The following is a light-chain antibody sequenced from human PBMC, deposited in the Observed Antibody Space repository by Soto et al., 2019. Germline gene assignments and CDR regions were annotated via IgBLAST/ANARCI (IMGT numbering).Light chain of an antibody. CDR2: GAS. CDR3: QQYNNWPLRT. V-gene: IGKV3-15*01. CDR1: QSVSSN. Sequence: EIVMTQSPATLSVSPGERATLSCRASQSVSSNLAWYQQKPGQAPRLLIYGASTRATGIPAWFSGSGSGTEFTLTISSLQSEDFAVYYCQQYNNWPLRTFGQGTKVDIK. J-gene: IGKJ1*01.